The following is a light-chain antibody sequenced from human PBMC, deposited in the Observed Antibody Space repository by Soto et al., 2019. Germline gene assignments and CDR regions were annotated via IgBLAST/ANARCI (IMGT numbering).Light chain of an antibody. V-gene: IGKV1-9*01. CDR2: AAS. CDR1: QGIASY. CDR3: QQLNRYPYT. Sequence: DIQLTQSPSFLSASVGDRVTISCRASQGIASYLVWYQQKSGKAPRLLIYAASSLESGVPSRFSGSGSGTEFILTIASLQPEDFATYYCQQLNRYPYTFGQGTELEIK. J-gene: IGKJ2*01.